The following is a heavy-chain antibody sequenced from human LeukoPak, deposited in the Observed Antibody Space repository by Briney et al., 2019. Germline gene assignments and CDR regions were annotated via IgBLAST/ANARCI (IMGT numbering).Heavy chain of an antibody. CDR3: ATPLDYYDSSGYHQGGD. CDR2: IKQDGSEK. J-gene: IGHJ4*02. Sequence: GGSLRLSCAASGFTFSSYWMSWVRQAPGKGLEWVANIKQDGSEKCYVDSVKGRFTISRDNAKNSLYLQMNSLRAEDTAVYYCATPLDYYDSSGYHQGGDWGQGTLVTVSS. V-gene: IGHV3-7*03. D-gene: IGHD3-22*01. CDR1: GFTFSSYW.